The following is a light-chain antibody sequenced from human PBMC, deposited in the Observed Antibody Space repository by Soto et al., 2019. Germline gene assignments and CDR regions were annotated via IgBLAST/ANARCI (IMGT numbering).Light chain of an antibody. CDR1: SSNIGSNF. J-gene: IGLJ3*02. Sequence: QSVLTQPPSASGNPGQRITISCSGSSSNIGSNFVYWYQQLPGTAPKLLIYRNSQRPSGVPDRFSGSKSGTSASLAISGLRSEDEADYYCAAWDDSLSGVVFGGGTKVTVL. CDR2: RNS. V-gene: IGLV1-47*01. CDR3: AAWDDSLSGVV.